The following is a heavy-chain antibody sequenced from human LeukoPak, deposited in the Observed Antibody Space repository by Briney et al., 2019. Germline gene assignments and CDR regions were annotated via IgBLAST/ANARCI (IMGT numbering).Heavy chain of an antibody. D-gene: IGHD2-8*02. J-gene: IGHJ3*02. Sequence: QPGASLRLSCAASGFTFSSYAMSWVRQAPGKGLEWVSTITSSGGSTYYADSVKGRFTVSRDNSKNTLFQQTNSLRAEDTAVYYCAKGSLTIWYAFDIWGQGTMVTVSS. CDR3: AKGSLTIWYAFDI. CDR1: GFTFSSYA. CDR2: ITSSGGST. V-gene: IGHV3-23*01.